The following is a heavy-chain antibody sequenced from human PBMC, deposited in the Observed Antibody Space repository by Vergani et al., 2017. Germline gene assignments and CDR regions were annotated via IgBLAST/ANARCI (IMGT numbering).Heavy chain of an antibody. CDR2: ISWNSGSI. CDR1: GFTFDDYA. V-gene: IGHV3-9*01. J-gene: IGHJ3*02. D-gene: IGHD5-18*01. CDR3: AKDIRQQLWPHPGAFDI. Sequence: EVQLVESGGGLVQPGRSLRLSCAASGFTFDDYAMHWVRQAPGKGLEWVSGISWNSGSIGYADSVKGRFTISRDNAKNSLYLQMNSQRAEDTALYYCAKDIRQQLWPHPGAFDIWGQGTMVTVSS.